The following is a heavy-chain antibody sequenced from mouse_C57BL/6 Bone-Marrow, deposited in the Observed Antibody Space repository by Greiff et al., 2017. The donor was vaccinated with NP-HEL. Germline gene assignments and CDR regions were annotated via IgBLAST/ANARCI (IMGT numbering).Heavy chain of an antibody. CDR2: IDPSDSYT. CDR3: ARSHCGSYYYAMDY. V-gene: IGHV1-50*01. J-gene: IGHJ4*01. CDR1: GYTFTSYW. Sequence: QVQLQQPGAELVKPGASVKLSCKASGYTFTSYWMPWVKQRPGQGLEWIGEIDPSDSYTNYTQKFKGQATLTVDTSSSTAYMQLSSLTSEDSAVYYCARSHCGSYYYAMDYWGQGTSVTVSA.